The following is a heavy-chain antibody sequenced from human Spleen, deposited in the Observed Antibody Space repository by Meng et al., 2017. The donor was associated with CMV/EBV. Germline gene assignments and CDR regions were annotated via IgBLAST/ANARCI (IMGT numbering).Heavy chain of an antibody. V-gene: IGHV3-23*01. CDR3: AKDQDIVVVPAAPPYYYYGMDV. D-gene: IGHD2-2*01. CDR2: ISGSGGGT. CDR1: GFTFSSYA. Sequence: GESLKISCAASGFTFSSYAMSWVRQAPGKGLEWVSAISGSGGGTYYADSVKGRFTISRDNSKNTLYLQMNSLRAEDTAVYYCAKDQDIVVVPAAPPYYYYGMDVWGQGTTVTVSS. J-gene: IGHJ6*02.